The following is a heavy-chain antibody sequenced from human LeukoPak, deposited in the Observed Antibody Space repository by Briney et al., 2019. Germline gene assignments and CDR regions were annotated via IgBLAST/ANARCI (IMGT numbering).Heavy chain of an antibody. V-gene: IGHV4-34*01. CDR2: INDSGST. J-gene: IGHJ3*02. Sequence: SETLSLTCAVYSGSLSGYYWSWIRQPPGKGLEWIGEINDSGSTYYNPSLKSRVTISVDTSKNQFSLKLSSVTAADTAVYYCARDSSSGYYSDAFDIWGQGTMVTVSS. D-gene: IGHD3-22*01. CDR1: SGSLSGYY. CDR3: ARDSSSGYYSDAFDI.